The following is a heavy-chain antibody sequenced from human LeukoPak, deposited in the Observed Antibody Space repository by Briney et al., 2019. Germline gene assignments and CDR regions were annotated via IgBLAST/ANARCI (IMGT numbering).Heavy chain of an antibody. CDR1: GGTFSSYA. CDR3: ARVHRVGATTPLRY. Sequence: ASVKVSCKASGGTFSSYAISWVRQAPGQGLEWMGGIIPIFGTANYAQKFQGRVTITADESTSTAYMELSSLRSEDTAVYYCARVHRVGATTPLRYWGQGTLVTVSS. J-gene: IGHJ4*02. CDR2: IIPIFGTA. D-gene: IGHD1-26*01. V-gene: IGHV1-69*13.